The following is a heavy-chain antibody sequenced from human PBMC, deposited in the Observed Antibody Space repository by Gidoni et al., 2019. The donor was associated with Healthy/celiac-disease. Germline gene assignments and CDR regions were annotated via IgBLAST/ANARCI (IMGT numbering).Heavy chain of an antibody. V-gene: IGHV4-61*01. CDR2: IYYSGST. CDR1: GGSVSSGRYY. J-gene: IGHJ5*02. Sequence: QVQLQESGPGLVKPSETLSLTCTVSGGSVSSGRYYWSWIRQPPGKGLEWIGYIYYSGSTNYNPSLKSRVTISVDTSKNQFSLKLSSVTAADTAVYYCAGYYDSSGYYYETWFDPWGQGTLVTVSS. CDR3: AGYYDSSGYYYETWFDP. D-gene: IGHD3-22*01.